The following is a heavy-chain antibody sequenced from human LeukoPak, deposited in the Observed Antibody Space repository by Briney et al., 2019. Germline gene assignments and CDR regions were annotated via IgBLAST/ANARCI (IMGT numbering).Heavy chain of an antibody. CDR2: INHSGST. CDR3: ARGDSSGYYRRYYFDY. Sequence: SETLSLTCAVYGGSFSGYYWSWIRQPPGKGLEWIGEINHSGSTNYNPSLKSRVTISVDTSKNQFSLKLSSVTAADTAVYYCARGDSSGYYRRYYFDYWGQGTLATVSS. J-gene: IGHJ4*02. CDR1: GGSFSGYY. V-gene: IGHV4-34*01. D-gene: IGHD3-22*01.